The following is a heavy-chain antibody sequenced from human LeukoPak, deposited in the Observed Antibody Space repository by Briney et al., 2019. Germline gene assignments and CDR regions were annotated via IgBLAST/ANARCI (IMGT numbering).Heavy chain of an antibody. V-gene: IGHV3-23*01. D-gene: IGHD6-6*01. J-gene: IGHJ6*03. Sequence: GGSLRLSCAASGFTFSSYAMSWVRQAPGKGLEWVSAISGSGGSTYYADSVKGRFTISRDNAKNSLYLQMNSLRAEDTALYYCAGNPPDSSSSLYYYYYMDVWGKGTTVTVSS. CDR3: AGNPPDSSSSLYYYYYMDV. CDR1: GFTFSSYA. CDR2: ISGSGGST.